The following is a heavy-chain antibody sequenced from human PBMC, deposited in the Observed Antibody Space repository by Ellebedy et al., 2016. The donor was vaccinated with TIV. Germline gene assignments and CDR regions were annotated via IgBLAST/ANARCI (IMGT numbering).Heavy chain of an antibody. CDR2: ISAYNGNT. V-gene: IGHV1-18*01. CDR1: GYTFTSYG. D-gene: IGHD2-15*01. CDR3: ARDLPDIVVVVRPHVDAFDI. Sequence: ASVKVSCXASGYTFTSYGISWVRQAPGQGLEWMGWISAYNGNTNYAQKLQGRVTMTTDTSTSTAYMELRSLRSDDTAVYYCARDLPDIVVVVRPHVDAFDIWGQGTMVTVSS. J-gene: IGHJ3*02.